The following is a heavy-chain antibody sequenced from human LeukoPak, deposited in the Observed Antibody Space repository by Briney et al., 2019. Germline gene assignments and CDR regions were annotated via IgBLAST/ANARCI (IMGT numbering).Heavy chain of an antibody. J-gene: IGHJ4*02. Sequence: EPLKISCKGSGYSISCYWVWGLRQISGKGLEWMGINYSGDSDTRYRPSFQGEVTISADNSISTAYLQWSSVKASDTAMYYCARARSCSGGSCYAEYWGQGTLVTVSS. CDR2: NYSGDSDT. CDR1: GYSISCYW. V-gene: IGHV5-51*01. CDR3: ARARSCSGGSCYAEY. D-gene: IGHD2-15*01.